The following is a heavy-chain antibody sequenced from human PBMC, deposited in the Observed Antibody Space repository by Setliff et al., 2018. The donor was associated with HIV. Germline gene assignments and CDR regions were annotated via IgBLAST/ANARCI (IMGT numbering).Heavy chain of an antibody. Sequence: ASVKVSCKASGYSFTGYYVNWVRQAPGQGLEWMGRINPKSGATNLAQKFQGRVTLTRDTSVTTVYMELTSLRSDDTAIYYCARKDGVGYCDSNSCYGIGPIDFWGQGSLVTVSS. D-gene: IGHD2-2*01. J-gene: IGHJ4*02. CDR2: INPKSGAT. CDR3: ARKDGVGYCDSNSCYGIGPIDF. V-gene: IGHV1-2*06. CDR1: GYSFTGYY.